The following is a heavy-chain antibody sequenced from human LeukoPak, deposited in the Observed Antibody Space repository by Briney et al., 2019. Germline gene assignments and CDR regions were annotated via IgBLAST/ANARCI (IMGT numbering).Heavy chain of an antibody. Sequence: GGSLRLSCAASGFTFSSYAMSWVRQAPGKGLEWVSAISGSGGSTYYADSVKGRFTIPRDNSKNTLYLQMNSLRAEDTAVYYCAHNNWNYVFSWFDPWGQGTLVTVSS. J-gene: IGHJ5*02. D-gene: IGHD1-7*01. CDR1: GFTFSSYA. CDR2: ISGSGGST. CDR3: AHNNWNYVFSWFDP. V-gene: IGHV3-23*01.